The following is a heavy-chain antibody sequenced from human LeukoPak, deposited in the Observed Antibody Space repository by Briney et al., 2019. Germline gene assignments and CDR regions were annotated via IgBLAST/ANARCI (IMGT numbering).Heavy chain of an antibody. J-gene: IGHJ5*02. CDR1: GGSISSYY. CDR3: ARGYSYGWRWFDP. Sequence: SETLSLTCTVSGGSISSYYWSWIRQPPGKGLEWIGEINHSGSTNYNPSLKSRVTISVDTSKNQFSLKLSSVTAADTAVYYCARGYSYGWRWFDPWGQGTLVTVSS. D-gene: IGHD5-18*01. CDR2: INHSGST. V-gene: IGHV4-34*01.